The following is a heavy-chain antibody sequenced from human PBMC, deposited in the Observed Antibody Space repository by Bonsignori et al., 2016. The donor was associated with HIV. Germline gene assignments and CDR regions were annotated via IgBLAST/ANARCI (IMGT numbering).Heavy chain of an antibody. Sequence: GGSLRLSCAASGFTFSSYSMNWVRQAPGKGLEWVSSISSSSSYIYYADSVKGRFTISRDNAKNSLYLQMNSLRAEDTAVYYCARDYYDSSGYYYNPQYYFDYWGQGTLVTVSS. CDR2: ISSSSSYI. CDR3: ARDYYDSSGYYYNPQYYFDY. V-gene: IGHV3-21*01. J-gene: IGHJ4*02. D-gene: IGHD3-22*01. CDR1: GFTFSSYS.